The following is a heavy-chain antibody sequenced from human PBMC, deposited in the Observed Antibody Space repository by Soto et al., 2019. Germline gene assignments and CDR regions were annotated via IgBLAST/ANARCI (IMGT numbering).Heavy chain of an antibody. D-gene: IGHD1-1*01. V-gene: IGHV3-33*01. J-gene: IGHJ4*02. Sequence: QVQLVESGGGVVQPGRSLRLSCAASGFTFSSYGMHWVRQAPGKGLEWVAVIWYDGSNKYYADSVKGRFTISRDNSKNTLYLQMNSLRAEDTAVYYCASVLGRDYPDYWGQGTLVTVSS. CDR2: IWYDGSNK. CDR1: GFTFSSYG. CDR3: ASVLGRDYPDY.